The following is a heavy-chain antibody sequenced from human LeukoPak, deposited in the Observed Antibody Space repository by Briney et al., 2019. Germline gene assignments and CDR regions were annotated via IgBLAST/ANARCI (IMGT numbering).Heavy chain of an antibody. CDR1: GFTFDDYT. J-gene: IGHJ4*01. V-gene: IGHV3-43*01. D-gene: IGHD6-13*01. CDR3: AKDVHLAAAGTFPFDY. Sequence: GGSLRLSCAASGFTFDDYTMHWVRQAPGKGLEWVSLISWDGGSTYYADSVKGRFTISRDNSKNSLYLQMNSLRTEDTALYYCAKDVHLAAAGTFPFDYWGQGTLVTVSS. CDR2: ISWDGGST.